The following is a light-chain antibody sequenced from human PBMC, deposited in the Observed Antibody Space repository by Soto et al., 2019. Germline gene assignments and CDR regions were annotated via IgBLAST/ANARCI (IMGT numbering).Light chain of an antibody. V-gene: IGKV3-15*01. J-gene: IGKJ5*01. CDR2: GSS. Sequence: EIVLTQSPLTLSVSPGERATLSCRASQSVSTNLAWYQQKLGQAPRVLIYGSSSRATGVPTRCSGSGSGTEFTLTINSRQSEDSGIYYCLQDNNWPLSTFGQATRLEIK. CDR1: QSVSTN. CDR3: LQDNNWPLST.